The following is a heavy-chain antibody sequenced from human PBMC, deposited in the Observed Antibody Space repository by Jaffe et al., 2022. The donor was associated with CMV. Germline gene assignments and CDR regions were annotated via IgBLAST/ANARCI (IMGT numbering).Heavy chain of an antibody. D-gene: IGHD2-21*01. Sequence: QVQLVESGGGVVQPGRSLRLSCAASGFTFSSYGMHWVRQAPGKGLEWVAVIWYDGSNKYYADSVKGRFTISRDNSKNTLYLQMNSLRAEDTAVYYCARDVVAVGIDYWGQGTLVTVSS. CDR1: GFTFSSYG. CDR2: IWYDGSNK. CDR3: ARDVVAVGIDY. J-gene: IGHJ4*02. V-gene: IGHV3-33*01.